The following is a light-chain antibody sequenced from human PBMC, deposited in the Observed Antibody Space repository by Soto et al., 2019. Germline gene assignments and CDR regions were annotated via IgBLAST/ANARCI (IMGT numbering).Light chain of an antibody. CDR2: DVS. J-gene: IGKJ3*01. CDR3: QQRSNWPPIFT. CDR1: QSVRSY. Sequence: EIVLTQSPATLSLSPGERATLYCRASQSVRSYLAWYQQKPGQAPRLLIYDVSNRATGIPARFSGSGSGTDFTLTISSLEPEDFAVYYCQQRSNWPPIFTFGPGTKVDIK. V-gene: IGKV3-11*01.